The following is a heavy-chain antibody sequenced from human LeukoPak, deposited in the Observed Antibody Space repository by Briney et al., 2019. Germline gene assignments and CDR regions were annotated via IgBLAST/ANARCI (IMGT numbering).Heavy chain of an antibody. D-gene: IGHD3-22*01. CDR1: GFTFSSYS. Sequence: GGSLRLSCAASGFTFSSYSMNWVRQAPGKGLEWASSISSSSTYIYYADSVKGRFTISRDNAKNSLYLQMNSLRAEDMAVYCCAVLDSSGFPDYWGQGTLVTVSS. J-gene: IGHJ4*02. CDR2: ISSSSTYI. V-gene: IGHV3-21*01. CDR3: AVLDSSGFPDY.